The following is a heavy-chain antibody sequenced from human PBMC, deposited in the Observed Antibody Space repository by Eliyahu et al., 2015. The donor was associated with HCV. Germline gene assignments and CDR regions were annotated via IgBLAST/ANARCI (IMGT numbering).Heavy chain of an antibody. CDR3: ARSGAAYCGGDCYTLDL. J-gene: IGHJ5*02. D-gene: IGHD2-21*02. V-gene: IGHV5-51*03. CDR1: GYGFASQW. CDR2: IYPADSDT. Sequence: EVQLVQSGAEVKKPGESLKISCKGSGYGFASQWIGWGRPMPGKGLEWMGIIYPADSDTRYSPSFQGQVTISADKSINTAYLQWSSLKASDTAIYYCARSGAAYCGGDCYTLDLWGQGTLVTVSS.